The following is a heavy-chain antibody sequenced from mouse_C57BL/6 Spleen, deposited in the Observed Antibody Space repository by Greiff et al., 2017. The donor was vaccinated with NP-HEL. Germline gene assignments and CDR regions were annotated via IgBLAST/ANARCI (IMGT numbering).Heavy chain of an antibody. Sequence: VQLQQSGAELVKPGASVKISCKASGYAFSSYWMNWVKQRPGKGLEWIGQIYPGDGDTNYNGKFKGKATLTADKSSSTAYMQLSSLTAEDSAVYFCARGGDDYDGFAYWGQGTLVTVSA. CDR3: ARGGDDYDGFAY. J-gene: IGHJ3*01. D-gene: IGHD2-4*01. CDR2: IYPGDGDT. V-gene: IGHV1-80*01. CDR1: GYAFSSYW.